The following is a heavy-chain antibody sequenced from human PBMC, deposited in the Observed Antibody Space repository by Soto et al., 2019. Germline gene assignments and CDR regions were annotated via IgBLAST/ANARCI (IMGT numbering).Heavy chain of an antibody. CDR3: AKDLVGYCSSTSCYAEKNFDD. CDR1: GFTFSSYA. CDR2: ISGSGGST. J-gene: IGHJ4*02. D-gene: IGHD2-2*01. V-gene: IGHV3-23*01. Sequence: GGSLRLSCAASGFTFSSYAMSWVRQAPGKGLEWVSAISGSGGSTYYADSVKGRFTISRDNSKNTLYLQMNSLRAEDTAVYYCAKDLVGYCSSTSCYAEKNFDDWGQGTLVTVSS.